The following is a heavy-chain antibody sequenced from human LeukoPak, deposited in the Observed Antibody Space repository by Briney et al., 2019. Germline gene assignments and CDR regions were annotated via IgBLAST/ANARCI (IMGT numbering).Heavy chain of an antibody. V-gene: IGHV4-34*01. D-gene: IGHD6-19*01. CDR2: INHSGST. J-gene: IGHJ4*02. CDR1: GGSFSGYY. CDR3: ARRYSGGWYDGGADYFDY. Sequence: KSSETLSLTCAVYGGSFSGYYWSWIRQPPGKGLEWIGEINHSGSTNYNPSLKSRVTISVDTSKNQFSLKLSSVTAADTAVYYCARRYSGGWYDGGADYFDYWGQGTLVTVSS.